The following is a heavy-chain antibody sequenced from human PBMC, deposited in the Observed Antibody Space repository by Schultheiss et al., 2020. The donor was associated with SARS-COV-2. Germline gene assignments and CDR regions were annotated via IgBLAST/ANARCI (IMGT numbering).Heavy chain of an antibody. CDR3: ATTPYDFWSGYYMDV. CDR1: GYTFTSYG. Sequence: ASVKVSCKASGYTFTSYGINWVRQATGQGLEWMGWMNPNSGGTNYAQKFQGRVTMTRDTSISTAYMELSSLRSEDTAVYYCATTPYDFWSGYYMDVWGKGTTVTVSS. V-gene: IGHV1-2*02. CDR2: MNPNSGGT. J-gene: IGHJ6*03. D-gene: IGHD3-3*01.